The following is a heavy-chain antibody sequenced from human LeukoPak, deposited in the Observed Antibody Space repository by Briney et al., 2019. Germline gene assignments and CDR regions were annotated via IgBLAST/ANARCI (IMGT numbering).Heavy chain of an antibody. CDR2: INHSGST. Sequence: PSETLSLTCAVYGGSFSGYYWSWIRQPPGKGLEWIGEINHSGSTNYNPSLKSRVTISVDTSKNQFSLKLSSVTAADTAVYYCARVGPEDIVVVPAATGTQYYFDYWGQGTLVTVSS. V-gene: IGHV4-34*01. CDR1: GGSFSGYY. J-gene: IGHJ4*02. CDR3: ARVGPEDIVVVPAATGTQYYFDY. D-gene: IGHD2-2*01.